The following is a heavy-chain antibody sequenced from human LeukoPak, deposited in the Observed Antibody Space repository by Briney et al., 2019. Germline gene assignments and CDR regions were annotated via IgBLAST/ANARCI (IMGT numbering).Heavy chain of an antibody. D-gene: IGHD3-22*01. J-gene: IGHJ4*02. V-gene: IGHV4-34*01. CDR2: INHSGST. CDR3: GKHDSSSDY. Sequence: TSETLSLTCAVYGGSFSGYYWSWIRQPPGKGLEWIGEINHSGSTNYNPSLKSRVTISVDTSKNQFSLKLSSVTAADTAVYYCGKHDSSSDYWGQGTLVTVSS. CDR1: GGSFSGYY.